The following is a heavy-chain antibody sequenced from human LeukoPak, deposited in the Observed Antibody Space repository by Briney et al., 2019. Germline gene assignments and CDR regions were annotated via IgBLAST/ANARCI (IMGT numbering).Heavy chain of an antibody. Sequence: ETLSLTCAVYGGSFSGYYWSWIRQPPGKGLEWIGEINHSGSANYNPSLKSRVTISVDTSKNQFSLKLSSVTAADTAVYYCASLYSGDDYDYWGQGTLVTVSS. CDR3: ASLYSGDDYDY. CDR2: INHSGSA. V-gene: IGHV4-34*01. CDR1: GGSFSGYY. J-gene: IGHJ4*02. D-gene: IGHD5-12*01.